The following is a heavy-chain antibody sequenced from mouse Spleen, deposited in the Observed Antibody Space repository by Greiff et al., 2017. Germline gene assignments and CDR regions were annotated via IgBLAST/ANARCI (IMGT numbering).Heavy chain of an antibody. V-gene: IGHV5-9-3*01. CDR1: GFTFSSYA. CDR3: ARRNRLYYFDY. CDR2: ISSGGSYT. D-gene: IGHD2-14*01. J-gene: IGHJ2*01. Sequence: EVKLVESGGGLVKPGGSLKLSCAASGFTFSSYAMSWVRQTPEKRLEWVATISSGGSYTYYPDSVKGRFTISRDNAKNTLYLQMSSLRSEDTAMYYCARRNRLYYFDYWGQGTTLTVSS.